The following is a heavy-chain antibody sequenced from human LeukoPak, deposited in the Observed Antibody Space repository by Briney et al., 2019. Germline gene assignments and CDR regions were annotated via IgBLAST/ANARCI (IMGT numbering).Heavy chain of an antibody. CDR2: ISSIFGTA. CDR1: GGTSSSYA. D-gene: IGHD2-2*03. V-gene: IGHV1-69*05. J-gene: IGHJ5*02. Sequence: GASVKVSCKASGGTSSSYAMSWVRQAPGQGLEWMGGISSIFGTANYAQKFQGRFTITTDESTSTAYMELSSLRAEDTAVYYCARDGYCSSTSCYIPGGWFDPWGQGTLVTVSS. CDR3: ARDGYCSSTSCYIPGGWFDP.